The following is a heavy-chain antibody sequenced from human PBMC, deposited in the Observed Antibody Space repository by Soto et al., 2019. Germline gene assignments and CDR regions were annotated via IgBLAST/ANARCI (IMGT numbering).Heavy chain of an antibody. V-gene: IGHV3-30-3*01. CDR2: ISYDGSNK. D-gene: IGHD5-12*01. J-gene: IGHJ6*02. CDR3: ASPTKRYYYYGMDV. Sequence: QVQLVESGGGVVQPGRSLRLSCAASGFTFSSYAMHWVRQAPGKGLEWVAVISYDGSNKYYADSVKGRFTISRDNSKNPLYLQMNRLRAEDTAVYYCASPTKRYYYYGMDVWGQGTTVTVSS. CDR1: GFTFSSYA.